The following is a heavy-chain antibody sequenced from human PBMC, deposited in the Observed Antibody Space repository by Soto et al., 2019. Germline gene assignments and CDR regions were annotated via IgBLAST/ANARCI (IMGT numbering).Heavy chain of an antibody. D-gene: IGHD4-17*01. CDR3: ARHDYGEYPRVVYYGMDV. V-gene: IGHV4-39*01. CDR2: IYYSVST. Sequence: QLQLQESGPGLVKPSETLSLTCTVSGGSISSSSYYWGWIRQPPGKGLEWIVSIYYSVSTYYNPSLKSRVTISVDTSKNQFSLKLSSVTAADTAVYYCARHDYGEYPRVVYYGMDVWGQGTTVTVSS. CDR1: GGSISSSSYY. J-gene: IGHJ6*02.